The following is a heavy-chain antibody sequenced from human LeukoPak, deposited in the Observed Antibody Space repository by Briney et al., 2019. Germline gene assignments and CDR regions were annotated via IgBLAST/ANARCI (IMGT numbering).Heavy chain of an antibody. J-gene: IGHJ4*02. CDR3: ARDSSYYDFWSGYYRAAQIDY. D-gene: IGHD3-3*01. Sequence: GGSLRLSCAASGFTFSSYAMSWVRQAPGKGLEWVAVIWYDGSNKYYADSVKGRFTISRDNSKNTLYLQMNSLRAEDTAVYYCARDSSYYDFWSGYYRAAQIDYWGQGTLVTVSS. V-gene: IGHV3-33*08. CDR1: GFTFSSYA. CDR2: IWYDGSNK.